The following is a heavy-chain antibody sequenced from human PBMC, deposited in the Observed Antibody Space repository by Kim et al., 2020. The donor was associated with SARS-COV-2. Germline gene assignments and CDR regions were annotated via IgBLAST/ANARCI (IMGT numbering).Heavy chain of an antibody. V-gene: IGHV3-30*18. Sequence: GGSLRLSCAASGFTFSSYGMHWVRQAPGKGLEWVAVISYDGSNKYYADSVKGRFTISRDNSKNTLYLQMNSLRAEDTAVYYCAKERSSDRGQQLVLYGMDVWGQGTTVTVSS. CDR1: GFTFSSYG. CDR2: ISYDGSNK. J-gene: IGHJ6*02. CDR3: AKERSSDRGQQLVLYGMDV. D-gene: IGHD6-13*01.